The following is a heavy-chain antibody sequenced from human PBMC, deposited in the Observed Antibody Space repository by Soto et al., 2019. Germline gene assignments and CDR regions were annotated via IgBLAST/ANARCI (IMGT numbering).Heavy chain of an antibody. CDR2: IIPIPGTA. CDR1: GGTFSSYA. CDR3: ARAQGSSTSLEIYYYYYYGMDV. V-gene: IGHV1-69*01. D-gene: IGHD2-2*01. J-gene: IGHJ6*02. Sequence: QVQLVQSGAEVKKPGSSVKVSCKASGGTFSSYAISWVRQAPGQGLEWMGGIIPIPGTANDAQKFQGRVTITAEESTSTAYMELSSLRSEDTALYYCARAQGSSTSLEIYYYYYYGMDVWGQGTTVTVSS.